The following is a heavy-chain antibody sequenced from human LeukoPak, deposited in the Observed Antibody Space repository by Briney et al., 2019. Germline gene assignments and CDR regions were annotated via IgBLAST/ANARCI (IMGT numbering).Heavy chain of an antibody. CDR1: GFTFSSYS. V-gene: IGHV3-48*01. D-gene: IGHD4-17*01. J-gene: IGHJ4*02. Sequence: PGGSLRLSCAASGFTFSSYSMNWVRQAPGKGLEWVSYISSSSSTIYYADSVKGRYTISRDNAKNSLYLQMNSLRAEDTAVYYCAREYGDRGIDYWGQGTLVTVSS. CDR3: AREYGDRGIDY. CDR2: ISSSSSTI.